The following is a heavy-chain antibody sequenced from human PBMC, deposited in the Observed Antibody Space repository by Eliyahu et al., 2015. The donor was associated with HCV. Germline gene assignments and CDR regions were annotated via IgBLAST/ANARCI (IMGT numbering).Heavy chain of an antibody. Sequence: EVQLVGSGGVVVQPGGSLRLSCAASGFTFDDYTMHWVRQAPGKGLEWVSLISWDGGSTYYADSVKGRFTISRDNSKNSLYLQMNSLRTEDTALYYCAKDRGLEYSSSSLDYWGQGTLVTVSS. V-gene: IGHV3-43*01. CDR2: ISWDGGST. CDR3: AKDRGLEYSSSSLDY. CDR1: GFTFDDYT. J-gene: IGHJ4*02. D-gene: IGHD6-6*01.